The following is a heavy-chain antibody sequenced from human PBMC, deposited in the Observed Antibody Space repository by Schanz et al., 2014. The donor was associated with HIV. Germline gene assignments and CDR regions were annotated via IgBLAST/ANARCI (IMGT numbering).Heavy chain of an antibody. D-gene: IGHD2-15*01. J-gene: IGHJ4*02. V-gene: IGHV1-18*01. Sequence: QVQLVQSGAEVKKPGASVKVSCKASGYTFTSYDINWVRQAPGQGLEWMGWISAYKGNTNYAQKLQGRVTMTTDTSTNTAYMELRRLRSDDTAVYYCARGYCSGGTCYSGDYWGQGTLVTVSS. CDR2: ISAYKGNT. CDR1: GYTFTSYD. CDR3: ARGYCSGGTCYSGDY.